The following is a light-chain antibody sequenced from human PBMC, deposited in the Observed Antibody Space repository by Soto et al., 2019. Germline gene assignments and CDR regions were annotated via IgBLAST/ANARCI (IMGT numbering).Light chain of an antibody. V-gene: IGKV3-11*01. CDR2: DAS. CDR3: QQSSNWPIT. J-gene: IGKJ5*01. Sequence: EIVLTQSPPTLSLSPGERATLSCRASQSVSSYLAWYQQTHGKAPRLLIYDASNRDTGIPARFSGSGSGKDFTLTIRSLEPEDFAVYYCQQSSNWPITFGKGTRL. CDR1: QSVSSY.